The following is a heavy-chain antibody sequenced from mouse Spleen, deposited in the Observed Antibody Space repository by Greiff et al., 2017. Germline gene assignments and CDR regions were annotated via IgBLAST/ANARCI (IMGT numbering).Heavy chain of an antibody. D-gene: IGHD3-2*01. CDR3: ARPDSSGPGYYFDY. CDR1: GYTFTDYN. CDR2: INPNNGGT. Sequence: VQLQQSGPELVKPGASVKIPCKASGYTFTDYNMDWVKQSHGKSLEWIGDINPNNGGTIYNQKFKGKATLTVDKSSSTAYMELRSLTSEDTAVYYRARPDSSGPGYYFDYWGQGTTLTVSS. J-gene: IGHJ2*01. V-gene: IGHV1-18*01.